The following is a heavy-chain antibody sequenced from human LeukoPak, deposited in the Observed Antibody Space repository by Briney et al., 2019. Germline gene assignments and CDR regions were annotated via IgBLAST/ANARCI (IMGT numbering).Heavy chain of an antibody. CDR1: GGSISSHY. V-gene: IGHV4-59*11. CDR2: FSYSRST. D-gene: IGHD6-19*01. J-gene: IGHJ5*01. Sequence: SETLSLTCTVSGGSISSHYWSWIRQPPGKGLEWIGYFSYSRSTNYSPSLKSRVTIAVDTSKNQFSLKLSSVTTADTAVYYCARDAVVAGPLDSWGQGILVTVSS. CDR3: ARDAVVAGPLDS.